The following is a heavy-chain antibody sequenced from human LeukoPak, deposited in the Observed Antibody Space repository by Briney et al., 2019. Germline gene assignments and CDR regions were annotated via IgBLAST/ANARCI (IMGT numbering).Heavy chain of an antibody. V-gene: IGHV4-34*01. CDR1: GGSFCGYY. CDR3: ARQVEVVPAAMPNTFDY. CDR2: INHSGST. Sequence: SETLSLTCAVYGGSFCGYYWSWIRQPSGKGLEWIGEINHSGSTNYNPSLKSRVTISVDTSKNQFSLKLSSVTAADTAVYYCARQVEVVPAAMPNTFDYWGQGTLVTVSS. J-gene: IGHJ4*02. D-gene: IGHD2-2*01.